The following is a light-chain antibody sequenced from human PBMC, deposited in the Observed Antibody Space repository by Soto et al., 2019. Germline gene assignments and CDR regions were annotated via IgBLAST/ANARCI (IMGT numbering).Light chain of an antibody. CDR2: AAS. CDR3: QQANSFPLT. J-gene: IGKJ4*01. V-gene: IGKV1-12*01. Sequence: IQMTQSPSSVSASVGDTVTITCRASQDIGSWLAWFQQKPGRAPKXLIYAASSLQSGVPSRFRVSVSGADFTINLSSLQPEDGETYDGQQANSFPLTFGGGTKVDIK. CDR1: QDIGSW.